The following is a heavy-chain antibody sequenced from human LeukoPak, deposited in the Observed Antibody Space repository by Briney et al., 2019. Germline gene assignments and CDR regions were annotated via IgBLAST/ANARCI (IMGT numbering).Heavy chain of an antibody. V-gene: IGHV1-18*01. J-gene: IGHJ3*02. CDR3: ARPITPPRLSLTSGYDWGDAFDI. CDR2: INTHNGDT. Sequence: ASVKVSCKASGYTFASFGITWVRQAPGQGLEWMGWINTHNGDTNYAQRLQGRVTMTTDTSTSTAYMELSSLRSEDTAVYYCARPITPPRLSLTSGYDWGDAFDIWGQGTMVTVSS. D-gene: IGHD5-12*01. CDR1: GYTFASFG.